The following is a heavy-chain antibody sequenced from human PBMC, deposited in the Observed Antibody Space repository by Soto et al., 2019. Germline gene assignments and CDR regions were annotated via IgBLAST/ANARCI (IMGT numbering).Heavy chain of an antibody. Sequence: QVQLQESGPGLVKPSQTLSLTCTVSGGSISSGGYYWSWIRQHPGKGLEWIGYIYYSGSTYYNPSLKSRVTISVDTSKNQFSLKLSSVTAADTAVYYCARDYGVVVPAANYYYYYGMGVWGQGTTVTVSS. CDR1: GGSISSGGYY. J-gene: IGHJ6*02. D-gene: IGHD2-2*01. V-gene: IGHV4-31*03. CDR2: IYYSGST. CDR3: ARDYGVVVPAANYYYYYGMGV.